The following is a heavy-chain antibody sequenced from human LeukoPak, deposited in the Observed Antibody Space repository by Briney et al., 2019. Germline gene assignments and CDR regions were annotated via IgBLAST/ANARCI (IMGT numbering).Heavy chain of an antibody. D-gene: IGHD4-17*01. CDR3: ARDVHGDYGSGWFDP. CDR2: IMPLFGTA. V-gene: IGHV1-69*05. CDR1: GGTFNNSA. J-gene: IGHJ5*02. Sequence: ASVTVSCKTSGGTFNNSAISWVRQAPGQGLEWLGGIMPLFGTAGYAQKFQGRVTITKDESTRTVYLELTSLTSDDTAVYYSARDVHGDYGSGWFDPWGQGTLVSVSS.